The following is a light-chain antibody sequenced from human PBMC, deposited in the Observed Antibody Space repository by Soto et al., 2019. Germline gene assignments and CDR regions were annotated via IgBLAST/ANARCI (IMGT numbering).Light chain of an antibody. Sequence: QSVLTQPPSVSGSPGQSVTISCSGTSSDVGAYKYVSWYQQHPGKAPKVVIYNVNQRPSGVPDRFSGSKSGNTASLTISGLQVENEADYNFSSSAGMYNLWVFAGGTSSPS. CDR2: NVN. J-gene: IGLJ3*02. CDR3: SSSAGMYNLWV. CDR1: SSDVGAYKY. V-gene: IGLV2-11*01.